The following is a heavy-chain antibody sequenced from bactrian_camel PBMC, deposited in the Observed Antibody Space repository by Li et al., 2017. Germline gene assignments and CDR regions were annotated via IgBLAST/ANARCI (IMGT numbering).Heavy chain of an antibody. CDR3: VRDGSGYDFGY. D-gene: IGHD6*01. Sequence: QVQLVESGGGLVQPGGSLRLSCAASGFTFSNYWMIWVRQAPGKGLEWVSGGGTTNYENYAHSVKGRFTVSRDNAKNTVYLQMNSLKPEDTGVYYCVRDGSGYDFGYWGQGTQVTVS. CDR2: GGGTTNYE. CDR1: GFTFSNYW. J-gene: IGHJ6*01. V-gene: IGHV3S25*01.